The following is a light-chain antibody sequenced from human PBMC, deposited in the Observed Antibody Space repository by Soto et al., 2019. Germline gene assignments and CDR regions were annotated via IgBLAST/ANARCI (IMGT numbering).Light chain of an antibody. J-gene: IGKJ4*01. CDR2: DAS. CDR3: QQRSNSPT. Sequence: EIVLTQSPATLSLSPGERATLSCRASQSVSSYLAWYQQKPGQAPRLLIYDASNRATGIPARFSGSGSGTDFTLTISSLEPEDFAVYYCQQRSNSPTFGGGTKADIK. CDR1: QSVSSY. V-gene: IGKV3-11*01.